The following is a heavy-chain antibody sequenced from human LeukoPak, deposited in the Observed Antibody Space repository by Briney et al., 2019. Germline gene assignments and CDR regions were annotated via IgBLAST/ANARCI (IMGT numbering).Heavy chain of an antibody. V-gene: IGHV4-61*08. CDR1: GGSISSGGYY. CDR3: VRTNNPDFYDD. CDR2: IYYSGST. Sequence: SETLSLTCTVSGGSISSGGYYWSWIRQHPGKGLEWIGYIYYSGSTNYNPPLKSRVAMSVDTSTNQFFLKLSSVTAADTAVYYCVRTNNPDFYDDWGQGTLVTVSS. J-gene: IGHJ4*02.